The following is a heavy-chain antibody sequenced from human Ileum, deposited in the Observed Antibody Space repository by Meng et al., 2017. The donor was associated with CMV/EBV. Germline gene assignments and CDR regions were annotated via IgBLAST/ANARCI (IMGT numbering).Heavy chain of an antibody. Sequence: GGSLRLSCAASGFTFSSYWMSWVRQAPGKGLEWVANIKQDGSEKYYVDSVKGRFTISRDNAKNSLYLQMNSLRAEDTAVYYCARDAQAIGTYATLDYWGQGVLVTVSS. J-gene: IGHJ4*02. CDR3: ARDAQAIGTYATLDY. V-gene: IGHV3-7*01. D-gene: IGHD1-26*01. CDR1: GFTFSSYW. CDR2: IKQDGSEK.